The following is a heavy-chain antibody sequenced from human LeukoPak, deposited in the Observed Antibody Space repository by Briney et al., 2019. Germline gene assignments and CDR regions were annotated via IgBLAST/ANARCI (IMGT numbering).Heavy chain of an antibody. D-gene: IGHD3-16*01. CDR3: AGGGVTGLFDY. CDR2: IYYSGST. J-gene: IGHJ4*02. CDR1: GGSISSSSYY. Sequence: SETLSLTCTVSGGSISSSSYYWGWIRQPPGKGLEWIGSIYYSGSTYYNPSLKSRVTISVDTSKNQFSLKLSSVTAADTAVYYCAGGGVTGLFDYWGQGTLVTVSS. V-gene: IGHV4-39*07.